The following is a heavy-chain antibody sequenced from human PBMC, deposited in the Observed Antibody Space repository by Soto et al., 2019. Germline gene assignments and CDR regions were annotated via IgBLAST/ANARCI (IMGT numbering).Heavy chain of an antibody. D-gene: IGHD2-2*01. Sequence: GSLRLSCADSGFTCSSYALKWVRQAPGKGLAWVSLIGERGNPPYYADSVKSRFISSRDNAWITLFLEMYSLRAEDTAVYYCARYIPGVRYYGMDVWGQRTTVTVSS. CDR2: IGERGNPP. CDR1: GFTCSSYA. J-gene: IGHJ6*02. CDR3: ARYIPGVRYYGMDV. V-gene: IGHV3-23*01.